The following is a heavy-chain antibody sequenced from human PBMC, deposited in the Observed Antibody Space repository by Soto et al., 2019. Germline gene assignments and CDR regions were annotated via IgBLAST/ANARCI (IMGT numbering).Heavy chain of an antibody. CDR2: IWYDGSNK. CDR1: GFTFSSYG. V-gene: IGHV3-33*01. Sequence: GGSLRLSCAASGFTFSSYGMHWVRQAPGKGLEWVAVIWYDGSNKYYADSAKGRFTISRDNSKNTLYLQMNSLRAEDTAVYYWARPLYYYDSSGGGYYFDYWGQGTLVTVSS. D-gene: IGHD3-22*01. CDR3: ARPLYYYDSSGGGYYFDY. J-gene: IGHJ4*02.